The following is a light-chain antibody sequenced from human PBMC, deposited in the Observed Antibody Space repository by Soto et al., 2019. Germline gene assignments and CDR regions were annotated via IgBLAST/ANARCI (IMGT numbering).Light chain of an antibody. V-gene: IGLV2-23*01. CDR1: SSDVGSYNL. Sequence: QSALTQPASVSGSPGQSITMSCAGASSDVGSYNLVSWYQQYPDKAPKLIIYEGNKRPSGVSNRFYAAVSGSTASLTISGVQAEYAAGYYCCSYTGISTVFGGGTKLTVL. CDR2: EGN. J-gene: IGLJ3*02. CDR3: CSYTGISTV.